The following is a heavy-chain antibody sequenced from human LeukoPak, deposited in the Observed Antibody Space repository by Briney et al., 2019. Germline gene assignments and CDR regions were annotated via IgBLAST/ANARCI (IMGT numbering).Heavy chain of an antibody. CDR1: GFTFSSYS. CDR2: ISSSSSYI. CDR3: ARDTGAYCGGDYYSEVFQH. V-gene: IGHV3-21*01. Sequence: GGSLRLSCAASGFTFSSYSMNWVRQAPGKGLEWVSSISSSSSYIYYADSVKGRFTISRDNAKNSLYLQMNSLRAEDTAVYYCARDTGAYCGGDYYSEVFQHWGQGTLVTVSS. J-gene: IGHJ1*01. D-gene: IGHD2-21*02.